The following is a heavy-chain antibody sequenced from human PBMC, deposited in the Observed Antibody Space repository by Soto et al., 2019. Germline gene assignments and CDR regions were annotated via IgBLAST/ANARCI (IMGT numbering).Heavy chain of an antibody. CDR1: GGTFSSYT. CDR3: ARGGVAAAGGFYY. CDR2: IIPILGIA. J-gene: IGHJ4*02. Sequence: QVQLVQSGAEVKKPGSSVKVSCKASGGTFSSYTISWVRQAPGQGLEWMGRIIPILGIANYAQKFQGRVTITADKSTSAAYMELSSLRSEDTAVYYCARGGVAAAGGFYYWGQGTLVTVSS. V-gene: IGHV1-69*02. D-gene: IGHD6-13*01.